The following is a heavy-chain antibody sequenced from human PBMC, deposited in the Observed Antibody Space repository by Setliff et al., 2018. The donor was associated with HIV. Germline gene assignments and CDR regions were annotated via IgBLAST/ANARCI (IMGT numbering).Heavy chain of an antibody. CDR3: ATRGDEGFDY. J-gene: IGHJ4*02. CDR1: GDSISSSIYY. Sequence: SETLSLTCTVSGDSISSSIYYWGWVRQPPGKGLEWIGGIYYTGSPFYNPSLKSRVTISVDTSNNQFSLKLTSMTAADTSVYYCATRGDEGFDYWGQGTLVTVSS. CDR2: IYYTGSP. D-gene: IGHD3-10*01. V-gene: IGHV4-39*01.